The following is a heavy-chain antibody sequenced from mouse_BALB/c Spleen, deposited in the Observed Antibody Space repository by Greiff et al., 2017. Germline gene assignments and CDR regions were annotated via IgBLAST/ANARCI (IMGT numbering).Heavy chain of an antibody. Sequence: EVQLQQSGGDLVKPGGPLKLSCAASGFTFSSYGMSWVRQTPDKRLEWVATISSGGSYTYYPDSVKGRFTISRDNAKNTLYLQMSSLKSEDTAMYYCARQGDGYLYWGQGTLVTVSA. J-gene: IGHJ3*01. CDR3: ARQGDGYLY. V-gene: IGHV5-6*01. D-gene: IGHD2-3*01. CDR1: GFTFSSYG. CDR2: ISSGGSYT.